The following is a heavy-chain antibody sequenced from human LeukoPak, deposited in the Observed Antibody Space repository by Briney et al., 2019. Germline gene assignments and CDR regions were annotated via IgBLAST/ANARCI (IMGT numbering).Heavy chain of an antibody. CDR3: ARGLLWSKAAFDY. CDR2: IYNSGST. V-gene: IGHV4-59*02. CDR1: GDSVSSYY. J-gene: IGHJ4*02. Sequence: SETLSLTCTVSGDSVSSYYWSWIRQPPGKGLEWIGYIYNSGSTNYNPSLKSRVTTSVDTSKNQFSLKLSSVTAADTAVYYCARGLLWSKAAFDYWGQGTLVTVSS. D-gene: IGHD5-18*01.